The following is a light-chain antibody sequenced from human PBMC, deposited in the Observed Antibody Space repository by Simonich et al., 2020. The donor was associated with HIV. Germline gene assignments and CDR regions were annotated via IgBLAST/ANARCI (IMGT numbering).Light chain of an antibody. CDR1: SSNIGTNT. V-gene: IGLV1-44*01. J-gene: IGLJ3*02. CDR3: AAWDDSLNGRV. CDR2: MNN. Sequence: QSVLTQPPSASGTPGQRVTISCSGSSSNIGTNTVNWYQQIPGTAPKLLIYMNNQRPSGVPGRFSGSKSGTSASRAISGLQSEDEADYYCAAWDDSLNGRVFGGGTKLTVL.